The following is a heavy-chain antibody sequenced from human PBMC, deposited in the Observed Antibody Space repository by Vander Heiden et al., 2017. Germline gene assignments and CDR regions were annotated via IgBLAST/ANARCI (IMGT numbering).Heavy chain of an antibody. CDR1: GFPFSSYA. D-gene: IGHD3-3*01. CDR2: ISGSGGST. V-gene: IGHV3-23*01. J-gene: IGHJ4*02. CDR3: AKDVQYDFWSGYTYTYFDY. Sequence: EVQLLESGGGLVQPGGSLRLSCAASGFPFSSYAMSWVRQAPRKGLEWVSAISGSGGSTYYADSVKGRFTISRDNSKNTLYLQMNSLRAEDTAVYYCAKDVQYDFWSGYTYTYFDYWGQGTLVTVSS.